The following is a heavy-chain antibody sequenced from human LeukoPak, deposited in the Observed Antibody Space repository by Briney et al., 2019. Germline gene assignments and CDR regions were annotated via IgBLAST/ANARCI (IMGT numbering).Heavy chain of an antibody. Sequence: SETLSLTCTVSGGSISSYYWSWTRQPPGKGLEWIGYIYYSGSTNYNPSLKSRVTISVGTSKNQFSLKLSSVTAADTAVYYCARSRSGSYDTWGQGTLVTVSS. D-gene: IGHD1-26*01. CDR3: ARSRSGSYDT. V-gene: IGHV4-59*01. CDR1: GGSISSYY. J-gene: IGHJ5*02. CDR2: IYYSGST.